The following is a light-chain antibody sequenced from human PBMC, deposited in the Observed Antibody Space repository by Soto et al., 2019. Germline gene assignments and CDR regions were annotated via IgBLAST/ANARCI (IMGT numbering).Light chain of an antibody. Sequence: QSVLTQPPSASGTPGQRVTISCSGSSSNIGSNTVNWYQQLPGTAPKLLIYSNNQRPSGVPDRFSGSKSGTSASLAISGLQSEDGADYYCAAWDDSLNDVVFGGGTKLTVL. CDR3: AAWDDSLNDVV. CDR1: SSNIGSNT. CDR2: SNN. J-gene: IGLJ2*01. V-gene: IGLV1-44*01.